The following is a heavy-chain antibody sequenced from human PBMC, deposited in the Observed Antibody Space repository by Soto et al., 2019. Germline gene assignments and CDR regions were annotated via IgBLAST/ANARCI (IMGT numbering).Heavy chain of an antibody. J-gene: IGHJ4*02. Sequence: SETLSLTCTVSGGSISSYYWSWIRQPPGKGLEWIGYIYYSGSTNYNPSLKSRVTISVDTSKNQFSLKLSSVTAADTAAYYCASGGSCYSRYCYFDYWGQGTLVTVSS. CDR1: GGSISSYY. CDR3: ASGGSCYSRYCYFDY. D-gene: IGHD2-15*01. V-gene: IGHV4-59*01. CDR2: IYYSGST.